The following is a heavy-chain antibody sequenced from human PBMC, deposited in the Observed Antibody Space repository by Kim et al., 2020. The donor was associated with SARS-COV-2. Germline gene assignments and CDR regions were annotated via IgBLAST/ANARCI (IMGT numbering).Heavy chain of an antibody. CDR2: IYPGDSDT. CDR3: ARKYYYDSSGYYVRGFYFDY. Sequence: GESLKISCKGSGYSFTSYWIGWVRQMPGKGLEWMGIIYPGDSDTRYSPSFQGQVTISADKSISTAYLQWSSLKASDTAMYYCARKYYYDSSGYYVRGFYFDYWGQGTLVTVSS. D-gene: IGHD3-22*01. CDR1: GYSFTSYW. V-gene: IGHV5-51*01. J-gene: IGHJ4*02.